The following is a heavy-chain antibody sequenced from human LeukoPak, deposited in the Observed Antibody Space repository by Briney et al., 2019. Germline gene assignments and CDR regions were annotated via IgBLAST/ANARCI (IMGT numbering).Heavy chain of an antibody. V-gene: IGHV3-23*01. CDR1: GFSFSNYG. Sequence: PGGTLRLSCAAPGFSFSNYGMNWVRQAPGKGLEWVSGIIGSGGTTYYADSVKGRFTISRDNSKNTLYLQMNSLRAEDTALYYCAKDINWASFESWGQGTLVTVSS. CDR3: AKDINWASFES. D-gene: IGHD7-27*01. J-gene: IGHJ4*02. CDR2: IIGSGGTT.